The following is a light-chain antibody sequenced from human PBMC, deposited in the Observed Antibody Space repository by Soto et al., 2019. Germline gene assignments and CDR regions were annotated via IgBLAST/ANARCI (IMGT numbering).Light chain of an antibody. Sequence: QSVLTQPASVSGSPGQSITNSCTGSSSDIGAYDYVSWYQQRPVEAPKLMIFDVTNRPSGVSDRFSGSKSGNTASLTISGLQTEDEADCYCSSYTSSSTPYVFGTGTKVTVL. CDR3: SSYTSSSTPYV. V-gene: IGLV2-14*01. CDR2: DVT. J-gene: IGLJ1*01. CDR1: SSDIGAYDY.